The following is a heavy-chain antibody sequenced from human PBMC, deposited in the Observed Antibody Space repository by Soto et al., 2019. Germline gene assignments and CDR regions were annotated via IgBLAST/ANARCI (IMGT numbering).Heavy chain of an antibody. D-gene: IGHD2-15*01. Sequence: EVQLVESGGGLFQPGGSLRLSCAASGFTFSNYWMYWVRQAPGKGLVWVSRINSDGSVSSHADSVKGRLTISRDNVKNTLYLHMDSLRAEDTAVHYCARGDCVGGTCYSLAGSFYYYMDVWSKGTTVTVFS. CDR3: ARGDCVGGTCYSLAGSFYYYMDV. V-gene: IGHV3-74*02. J-gene: IGHJ6*03. CDR2: INSDGSVS. CDR1: GFTFSNYW.